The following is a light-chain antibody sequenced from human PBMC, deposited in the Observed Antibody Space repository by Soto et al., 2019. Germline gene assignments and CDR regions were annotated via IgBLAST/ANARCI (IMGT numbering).Light chain of an antibody. V-gene: IGLV2-8*01. CDR2: EVT. CDR3: ASYAGGNQV. Sequence: QSVLTQPPSASASPGQSVTISCTGTSSDVGGYDYVSWYQHHPGKAPKLMIYEVTKRPSGVPDRFSGSKSGNTASLTVSGLLPEDEADYSCASYAGGNQVFGTGTKVTVL. CDR1: SSDVGGYDY. J-gene: IGLJ1*01.